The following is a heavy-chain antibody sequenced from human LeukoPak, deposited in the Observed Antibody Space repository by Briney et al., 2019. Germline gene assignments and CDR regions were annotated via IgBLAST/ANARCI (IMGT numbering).Heavy chain of an antibody. CDR1: GITVSSNY. CDR2: IYSDGTT. Sequence: PGGFLGLSCAASGITVSSNYMSWVRQAPGKGLEWVSIIYSDGTTLYADSVKGRFTISRDTSKNRLYLHMDSLRAEDTAIYYCTRVATTPVWASDYWGQGTLVTVSS. CDR3: TRVATTPVWASDY. D-gene: IGHD1-1*01. J-gene: IGHJ4*02. V-gene: IGHV3-53*01.